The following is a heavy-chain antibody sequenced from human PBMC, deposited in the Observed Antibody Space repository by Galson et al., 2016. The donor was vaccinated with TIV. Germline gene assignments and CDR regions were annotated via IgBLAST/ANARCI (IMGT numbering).Heavy chain of an antibody. Sequence: SLRLSCAASGFTFSNYVMGWVRQAPGKGLEWVSSISDTGISRYYADSAKGRFTISRDNSRNMLYLQMNSLRAEDTALYFCAKFVMLGKIAIHFDYWGQGTLLTVSS. D-gene: IGHD3-16*01. V-gene: IGHV3-23*01. CDR3: AKFVMLGKIAIHFDY. CDR1: GFTFSNYV. J-gene: IGHJ4*02. CDR2: ISDTGISR.